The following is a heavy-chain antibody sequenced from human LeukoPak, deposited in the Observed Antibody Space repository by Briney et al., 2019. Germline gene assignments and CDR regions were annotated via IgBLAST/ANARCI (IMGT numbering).Heavy chain of an antibody. Sequence: GGSLRLSCVASGFTFSNFWMSWVRQAPGQGLEWVSAISGSGGSTNYADSVKGRFTISRDNSKNTLYLQMNSLRAEDTAVYYCAKVFGLWLFDYWGQGTLVTVSS. J-gene: IGHJ4*02. V-gene: IGHV3-23*01. D-gene: IGHD2/OR15-2a*01. CDR1: GFTFSNFW. CDR2: ISGSGGST. CDR3: AKVFGLWLFDY.